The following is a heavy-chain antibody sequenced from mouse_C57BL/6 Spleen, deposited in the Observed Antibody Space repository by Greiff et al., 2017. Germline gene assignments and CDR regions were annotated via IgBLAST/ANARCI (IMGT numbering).Heavy chain of an antibody. CDR2: ISDGGSYT. Sequence: EVKVVESGGGLVKPGGSLKLSCAASGFTFSSYAMSWVRQTPEKRLEWVATISDGGSYTYYPDNVKGRFTISRDNAKNNLYLQMSHLKSEDTAMYYCARDRTGGSFDYWGQGTTLTVSS. CDR3: ARDRTGGSFDY. V-gene: IGHV5-4*01. J-gene: IGHJ2*01. D-gene: IGHD3-3*01. CDR1: GFTFSSYA.